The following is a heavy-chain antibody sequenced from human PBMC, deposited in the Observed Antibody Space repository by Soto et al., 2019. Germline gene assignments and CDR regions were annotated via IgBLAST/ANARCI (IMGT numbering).Heavy chain of an antibody. CDR3: ARVIGVVVAAIRWFDP. J-gene: IGHJ5*02. CDR1: GYTFTSYG. V-gene: IGHV1-18*01. Sequence: QVQLVQSGAEVKKPGASVKVSCKASGYTFTSYGISWVRQAPGQGLEWMGWISAYNGNTNYAQKLRGRVTMTTDTCTSTAYMVLRSLRSDDTAVYYCARVIGVVVAAIRWFDPWGQGTLVTVSS. CDR2: ISAYNGNT. D-gene: IGHD2-15*01.